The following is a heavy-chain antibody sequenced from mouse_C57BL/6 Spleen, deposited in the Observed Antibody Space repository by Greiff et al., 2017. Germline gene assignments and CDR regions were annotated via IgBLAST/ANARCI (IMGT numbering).Heavy chain of an antibody. V-gene: IGHV1-47*01. CDR3: ARGYSNYEGYFDV. CDR1: GYTFTTYP. D-gene: IGHD2-5*01. J-gene: IGHJ1*03. Sequence: VKLQQSGAELVKPGASVKMSCKASGYTFTTYPIEWMKQNHGKSLEWIGNFHPYNDDTTYNEKFKGKATLTVEKSSSTVYLELSRLTSDDSAVYYCARGYSNYEGYFDVWGTGTTVTVSS. CDR2: FHPYNDDT.